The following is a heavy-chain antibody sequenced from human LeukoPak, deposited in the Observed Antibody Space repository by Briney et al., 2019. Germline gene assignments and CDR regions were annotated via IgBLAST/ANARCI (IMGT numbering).Heavy chain of an antibody. CDR1: GFTFRNYW. CDR3: VRNLAVAGTCFDS. Sequence: PGGSLRLSCAASGFTFRNYWMSWVRQVPGTGLEWVANIKQDGSDRNYVTSVRGRFTISRDNAESSLYLQMNSPRAEDTAVYYCVRNLAVAGTCFDSWGQGTLVTVSS. V-gene: IGHV3-7*03. D-gene: IGHD6-19*01. J-gene: IGHJ4*02. CDR2: IKQDGSDR.